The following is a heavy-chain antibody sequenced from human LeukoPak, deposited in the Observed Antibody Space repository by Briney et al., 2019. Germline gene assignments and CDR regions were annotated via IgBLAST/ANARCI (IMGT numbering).Heavy chain of an antibody. Sequence: ASVKVSCKASGYTFTSYYKHWVRQAPGQGLEWMGIINPSGGSTSYAQKFQGRVTMTRDTSTSTVYMELRSLRSDDTAVYYCAREWGMRWQQLVHWFDPWGQGTLVTVSS. CDR1: GYTFTSYY. J-gene: IGHJ5*02. CDR2: INPSGGST. D-gene: IGHD6-13*01. CDR3: AREWGMRWQQLVHWFDP. V-gene: IGHV1-46*01.